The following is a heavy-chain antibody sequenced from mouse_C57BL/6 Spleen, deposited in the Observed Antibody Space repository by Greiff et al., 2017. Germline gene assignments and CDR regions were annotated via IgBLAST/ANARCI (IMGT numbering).Heavy chain of an antibody. CDR3: ARAYSNYNAMDY. CDR2: IWTGGGK. J-gene: IGHJ4*01. V-gene: IGHV2-9-1*01. CDR1: GFSFTSYA. Sequence: VKLMESGPGLVAPSQSLSITCTVSGFSFTSYAISWVRQPPGKGLEWLGVIWTGGGKNYNSALKSRLSISKDNSKSQVFLKMNSLQTDDTARYYCARAYSNYNAMDYWGQGTSVTVSS. D-gene: IGHD2-5*01.